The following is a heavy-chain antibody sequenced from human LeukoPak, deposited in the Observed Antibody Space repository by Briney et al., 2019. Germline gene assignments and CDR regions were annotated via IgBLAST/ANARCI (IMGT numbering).Heavy chain of an antibody. CDR3: ARDPWCSSTSCYFVRPGAFDI. V-gene: IGHV3-21*01. CDR1: GFTFSSYS. D-gene: IGHD2-2*01. Sequence: GGSLRLSCAASGFTFSSYSMNWVRQAPGKGLEWVSSISSSSYIYYADSVKGRFTISRDNAKNSLYLQMNSLRAEDTAVYYCARDPWCSSTSCYFVRPGAFDIWGQGTMVTVSS. J-gene: IGHJ3*02. CDR2: ISSSSYI.